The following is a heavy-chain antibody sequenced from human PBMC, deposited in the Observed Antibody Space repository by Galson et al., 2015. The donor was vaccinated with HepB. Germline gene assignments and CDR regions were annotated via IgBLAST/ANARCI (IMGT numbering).Heavy chain of an antibody. CDR1: GYTFTSYA. CDR3: ARARYYYGSGTSSLKHDY. J-gene: IGHJ4*02. V-gene: IGHV1-3*01. D-gene: IGHD3-10*01. Sequence: SVKVSCKASGYTFTSYAMHWVRQAPGQRLEWMGWINAGNGNTKYSQKFQGRVTITRDTSASTAYMELSSLRSEDTAVYYCARARYYYGSGTSSLKHDYWGQGTLVTVSS. CDR2: INAGNGNT.